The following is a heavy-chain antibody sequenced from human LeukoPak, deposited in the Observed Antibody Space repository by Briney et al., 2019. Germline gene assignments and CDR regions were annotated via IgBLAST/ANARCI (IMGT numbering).Heavy chain of an antibody. CDR3: ARVYDFWSAGPDAFDI. J-gene: IGHJ3*02. D-gene: IGHD3-3*01. Sequence: ASVKVSCKASGYTFTSYYMHWVRQAPGQGLEWMGWINPNSGGTNYAQKFHGRVTMTRDTSINTAYMELSRLRSDDTAVYYCARVYDFWSAGPDAFDIWGQGTMVTVSS. CDR2: INPNSGGT. V-gene: IGHV1-2*02. CDR1: GYTFTSYY.